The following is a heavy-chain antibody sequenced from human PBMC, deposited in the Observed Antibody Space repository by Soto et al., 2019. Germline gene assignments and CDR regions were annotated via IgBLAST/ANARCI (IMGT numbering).Heavy chain of an antibody. CDR2: MNPNSGNT. CDR3: AARYYDSSGYYYGWFDP. Sequence: GASVKVSCKASGYTFTSYDINWVRQATGQGLEWMGWMNPNSGNTGYAQKFQGKVTMTRNTSISTAYMELSSLRSEDTAVYYCAARYYDSSGYYYGWFDPWGQGTLVTVSS. D-gene: IGHD3-22*01. V-gene: IGHV1-8*01. CDR1: GYTFTSYD. J-gene: IGHJ5*02.